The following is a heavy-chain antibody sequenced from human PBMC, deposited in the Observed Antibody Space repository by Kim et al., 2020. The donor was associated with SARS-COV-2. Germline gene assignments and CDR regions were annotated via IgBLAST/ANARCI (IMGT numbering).Heavy chain of an antibody. CDR1: GYTLTELS. V-gene: IGHV1-24*01. CDR3: ATAPALVRDGWFDP. D-gene: IGHD6-6*01. CDR2: FDPEEGET. Sequence: ASVKVSCKVSGYTLTELSMHWVRQAPGKGLEWMGGFDPEEGETIYAQKFQGRVTMTEDTSTDTAYMELSSLRSEDTAVYYCATAPALVRDGWFDPWGQGTLVTVSS. J-gene: IGHJ5*02.